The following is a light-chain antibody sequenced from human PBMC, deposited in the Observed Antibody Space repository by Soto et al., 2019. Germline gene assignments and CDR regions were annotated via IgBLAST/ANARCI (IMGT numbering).Light chain of an antibody. Sequence: QSALTQPASVSASPGQSIAISCTGTSSDIGGYNHVSWYQQHSGKAPKLMIYEVSKQPSGVSNRFSGSKSGNTASLTISGLQAEDEADYYCSSYTRSSTWVFGGGTKVTVL. CDR1: SSDIGGYNH. CDR2: EVS. J-gene: IGLJ3*02. CDR3: SSYTRSSTWV. V-gene: IGLV2-14*01.